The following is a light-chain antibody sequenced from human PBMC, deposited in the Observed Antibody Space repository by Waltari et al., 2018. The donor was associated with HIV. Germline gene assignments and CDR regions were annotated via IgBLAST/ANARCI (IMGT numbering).Light chain of an antibody. CDR1: DSDFGLYNS. Sequence: AVTQPASVSGLPGQSTTISCTGDDSDFGLYNSVSWYQQHSGKPPRLILYDVDSRASVVSDRVSGSMSGNTASLTISGLRAEDEGHYYCASFTDDNTVIFGGGTEVTVL. CDR2: DVD. CDR3: ASFTDDNTVI. J-gene: IGLJ2*01. V-gene: IGLV2-14*03.